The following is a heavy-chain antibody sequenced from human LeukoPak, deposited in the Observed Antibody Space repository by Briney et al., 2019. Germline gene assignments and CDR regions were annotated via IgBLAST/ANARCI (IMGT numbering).Heavy chain of an antibody. D-gene: IGHD4-17*01. CDR3: ARDPARSFDI. Sequence: PGGSLKISCAASGFVLSYHGMHWVRQAPGQGLEWVAVIWSDGTNTNYADSVKGRFNISRDISKNTLYLQLNSLRAEDTAVYYCARDPARSFDIWGQGTMVTVSS. J-gene: IGHJ3*02. CDR2: IWSDGTNT. CDR1: GFVLSYHG. V-gene: IGHV3-33*01.